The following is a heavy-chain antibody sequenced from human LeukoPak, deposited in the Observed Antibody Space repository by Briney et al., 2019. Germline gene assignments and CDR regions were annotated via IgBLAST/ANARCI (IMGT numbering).Heavy chain of an antibody. CDR1: GGSISSYY. CDR3: ARESRDYGDYVPFDY. Sequence: SETLSLTCTVSGGSISSYYWSWIRQPPGKGLEWIGYIYYSGSTNYNPSLKSRVTISVDTSKNQSSLKLSSVTAADTAVYYCARESRDYGDYVPFDYWGQGTLVTVSS. CDR2: IYYSGST. V-gene: IGHV4-59*01. J-gene: IGHJ4*02. D-gene: IGHD4-17*01.